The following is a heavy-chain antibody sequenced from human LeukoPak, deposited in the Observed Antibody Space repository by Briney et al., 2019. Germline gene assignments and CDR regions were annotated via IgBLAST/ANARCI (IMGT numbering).Heavy chain of an antibody. CDR1: GFTFHDYA. V-gene: IGHV3-9*03. CDR3: AKGPTYSSSSLFDY. J-gene: IGHJ4*02. CDR2: ISWNGGTI. Sequence: GGSLRLSCAASGFTFHDYAMHWVRQAPGKGLEWVSGISWNGGTIDYADSVKGRFSISRDNAKNSLYLQMNSLRPEDMALYYCAKGPTYSSSSLFDYWGQGILVAVSS. D-gene: IGHD6-6*01.